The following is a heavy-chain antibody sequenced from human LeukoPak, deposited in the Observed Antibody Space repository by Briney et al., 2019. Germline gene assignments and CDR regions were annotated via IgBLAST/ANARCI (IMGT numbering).Heavy chain of an antibody. V-gene: IGHV4-59*12. CDR1: GGSISSYY. CDR3: ASGYSSFDY. CDR2: IYYSGST. D-gene: IGHD6-13*01. Sequence: KPSETLSLTCTVSGGSISSYYWSWIRQPPGKGLEWIGYIYYSGSTYYNPSLKSRVTISVDTSKNQFSLKLSSVTAADTAVYYCASGYSSFDYWGQGTLVTVSS. J-gene: IGHJ4*02.